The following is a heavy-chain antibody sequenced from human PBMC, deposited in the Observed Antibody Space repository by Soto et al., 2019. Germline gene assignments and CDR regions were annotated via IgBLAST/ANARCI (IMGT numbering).Heavy chain of an antibody. CDR1: GFTFGDYA. CDR3: TRYYDILTGYGPDAFDI. J-gene: IGHJ3*02. CDR2: IRSKAYGGTT. Sequence: GGSMRLSCTASGFTFGDYAMSWFRQAPGKGLEWVGFIRSKAYGGTTEYAASVKGRFTISRDDSKSIAYLQMNSLKTEDTAVYYCTRYYDILTGYGPDAFDIWGQGTMVTVS. V-gene: IGHV3-49*03. D-gene: IGHD3-9*01.